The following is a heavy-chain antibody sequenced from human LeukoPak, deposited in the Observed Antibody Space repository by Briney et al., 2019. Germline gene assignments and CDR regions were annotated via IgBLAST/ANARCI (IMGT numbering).Heavy chain of an antibody. CDR1: GYSFTSYW. CDR3: ARRVAGRADY. D-gene: IGHD6-19*01. CDR2: IYSGDSDT. J-gene: IGHJ4*02. Sequence: PGESLKISCKGSGYSFTSYWIAWVRQMPGKGLEWMGIIYSGDSDTRFSPSFQGQVTISADKSISTAYLQWSSLRASDTAMYYCARRVAGRADYWGQGILVTVSS. V-gene: IGHV5-51*01.